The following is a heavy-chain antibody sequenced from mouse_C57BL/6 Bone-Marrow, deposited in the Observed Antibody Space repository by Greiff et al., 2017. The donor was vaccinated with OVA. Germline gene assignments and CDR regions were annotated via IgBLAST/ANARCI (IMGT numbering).Heavy chain of an antibody. V-gene: IGHV1-55*01. CDR3: ARLGYYTGYYAMDY. Sequence: QVQLQQPGAELVKPGASVKMSCKASGYTFTSYWITWVKQRPGQGLEWIGDIYPGSGSTNYNEKFKSKATLTVDTSSSTAYMQLRSLTSEDSAVYYGARLGYYTGYYAMDYWGQGTSVTVSA. D-gene: IGHD2-3*01. CDR2: IYPGSGST. J-gene: IGHJ4*01. CDR1: GYTFTSYW.